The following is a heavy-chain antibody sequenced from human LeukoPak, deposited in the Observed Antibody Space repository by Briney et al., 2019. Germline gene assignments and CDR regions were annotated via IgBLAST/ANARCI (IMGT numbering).Heavy chain of an antibody. CDR2: IQPDGSEK. J-gene: IGHJ6*04. D-gene: IGHD3-10*02. V-gene: IGHV3-7*01. CDR3: AELGITMIGGV. CDR1: GFTFNTHW. Sequence: GGSLRLSCAASGFTFNTHWMTWVRQAPGKGLEWVATIQPDGSEKYYLDSVKGRFTISRDNARDSLYLQMNSLRAEDTAVYYCAELGITMIGGVWGKGTTVTISS.